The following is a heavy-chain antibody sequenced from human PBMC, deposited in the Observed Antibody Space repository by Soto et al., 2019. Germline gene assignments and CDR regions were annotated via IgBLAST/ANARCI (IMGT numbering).Heavy chain of an antibody. CDR3: ARDGTVTPHIWFDP. CDR1: GFAFSSYS. D-gene: IGHD4-4*01. J-gene: IGHJ5*02. V-gene: IGHV3-21*01. Sequence: GGSLILSCAASGFAFSSYSMNWVRQAPGKGLEWVSSISSSSSYIYYADSVKGRFTISRDNAKNSLYLQMNSLRAEDTAVYYCARDGTVTPHIWFDPWGQGTLVTVSS. CDR2: ISSSSSYI.